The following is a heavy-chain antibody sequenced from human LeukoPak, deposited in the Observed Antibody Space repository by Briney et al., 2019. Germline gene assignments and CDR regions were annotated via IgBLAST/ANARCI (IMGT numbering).Heavy chain of an antibody. CDR3: ARAVVSSNLFDY. V-gene: IGHV1-18*01. CDR1: GGTFSSYA. CDR2: ISAYNGNT. D-gene: IGHD6-6*01. J-gene: IGHJ4*02. Sequence: ASVKVSCKASGGTFSSYAISWVRQAPGQGLEWMGWISAYNGNTNYAQKLQGRVTMTTDTSTSTAYMELRSLRSDDTAVYYCARAVVSSNLFDYWGQGTLVTVSS.